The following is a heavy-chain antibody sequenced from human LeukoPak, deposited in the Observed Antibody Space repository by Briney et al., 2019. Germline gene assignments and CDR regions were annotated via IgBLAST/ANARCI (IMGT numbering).Heavy chain of an antibody. CDR2: MSASSGNT. J-gene: IGHJ4*02. CDR1: GYTFTNYD. Sequence: ASVKVSCKASGYTFTNYDINWVRQATGQGLEWLGWMSASSGNTGYAQEFQGRVSMTRATSISTAYLELSSLTFEDTAVYYCARTPPKGDIDYWGQGTLVTVSS. CDR3: ARTPPKGDIDY. D-gene: IGHD2-21*02. V-gene: IGHV1-8*01.